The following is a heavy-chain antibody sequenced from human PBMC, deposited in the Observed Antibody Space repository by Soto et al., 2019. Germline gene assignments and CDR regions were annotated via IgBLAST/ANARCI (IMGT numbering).Heavy chain of an antibody. J-gene: IGHJ4*02. CDR2: IYWDDDK. CDR1: GFSLSTSRVG. V-gene: IGHV2-5*02. D-gene: IGHD3-10*01. Sequence: QITLKESGPTLVKPTQTLTLTCTFSGFSLSTSRVGVGWIRQPPGKALEWLALIYWDDDKRYSPSLKSRLTITKDTSKNQVVLTMTNMDPVDTATYYCAHIGLGSGTRWHIPRWYFDYWGQGTLVTVSS. CDR3: AHIGLGSGTRWHIPRWYFDY.